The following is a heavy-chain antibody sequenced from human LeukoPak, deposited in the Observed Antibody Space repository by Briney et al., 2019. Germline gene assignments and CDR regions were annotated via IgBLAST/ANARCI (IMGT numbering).Heavy chain of an antibody. V-gene: IGHV4-4*02. J-gene: IGHJ4*02. CDR1: GGSISSSNW. Sequence: SGTLSLTCAVSGGSISSSNWWSWVRQPPGKGLEWIGEIYHGGSTNYNPSLKSRVTISVDTSKNQISLKLTSVTAADTAVYYCARHWKGFDSWGQGTLVTVSS. CDR3: ARHWKGFDS. CDR2: IYHGGST. D-gene: IGHD1-1*01.